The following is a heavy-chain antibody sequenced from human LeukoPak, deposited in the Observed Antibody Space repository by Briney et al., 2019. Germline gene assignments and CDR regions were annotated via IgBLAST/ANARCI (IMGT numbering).Heavy chain of an antibody. CDR3: ARGGITMMRDAFDI. J-gene: IGHJ3*02. D-gene: IGHD3-22*01. CDR1: GFTVSSNY. CDR2: IYSGGST. V-gene: IGHV3-53*01. Sequence: GGSLRLSCAASGFTVSSNYMSWVRQAPGKGLEWVSVIYSGGSTYYADSVKGRFTISRDNSKNTLYLQMNGLRAEDTAVYYCARGGITMMRDAFDIWGQGTMVTVSS.